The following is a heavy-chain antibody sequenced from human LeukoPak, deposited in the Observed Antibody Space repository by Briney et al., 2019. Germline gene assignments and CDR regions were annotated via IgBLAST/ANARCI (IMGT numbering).Heavy chain of an antibody. CDR1: GFTFSSYS. Sequence: GGSLRLSCAASGFTFSSYSMNWVRQAPGKGLEWVSSIGSSSSYIYYADSVKGRFTISRDNAKNSLYLQMNSLRAEDTAVYYCARGYWFDPWGQGTLVTVSS. J-gene: IGHJ5*02. CDR3: ARGYWFDP. CDR2: IGSSSSYI. V-gene: IGHV3-21*01.